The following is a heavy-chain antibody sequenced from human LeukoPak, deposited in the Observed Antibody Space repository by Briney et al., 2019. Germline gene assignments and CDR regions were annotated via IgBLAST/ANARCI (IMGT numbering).Heavy chain of an antibody. CDR3: ARDRIKSSTSLLRISDYYGMDV. CDR1: GGTFSSYA. D-gene: IGHD2-2*01. Sequence: AASVKVSCKASGGTFSSYAISWVRQAPGQGLEWMGGIIPIFGTANYAQKFQGRVTITADESTSTAYMELSSLRSEDTAVYYCARDRIKSSTSLLRISDYYGMDVWGQGTTVTVSS. V-gene: IGHV1-69*13. J-gene: IGHJ6*02. CDR2: IIPIFGTA.